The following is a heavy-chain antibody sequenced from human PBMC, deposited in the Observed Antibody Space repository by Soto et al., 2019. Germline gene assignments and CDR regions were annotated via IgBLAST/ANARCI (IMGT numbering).Heavy chain of an antibody. J-gene: IGHJ3*02. CDR3: ARGVADGSHGDVFDI. CDR2: IKPDGSEK. D-gene: IGHD7-27*01. Sequence: QLVESGGGLVQPGGSLRLSCAASGLTFSNYWVSWIRQAPGKGLEWVANIKPDGSEKNYLDSVKGRVSVSRDNAKNSLFLQMNTLRTEDTAMYYCARGVADGSHGDVFDIWGQGAMVTVSS. CDR1: GLTFSNYW. V-gene: IGHV3-7*01.